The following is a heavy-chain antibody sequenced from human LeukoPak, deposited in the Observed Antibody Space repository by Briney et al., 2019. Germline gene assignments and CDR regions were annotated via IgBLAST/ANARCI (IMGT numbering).Heavy chain of an antibody. CDR1: GGSISSSSYY. Sequence: SETLSLTCTVSGGSISSSSYYWGWIRQPPGKGLEWIGSIYYSGSTYYNPSLKSRVTISVDTSKNQFSLKLSSVTAADTAVYYCARNYDSSGYQKRHFDYWGQGTLVTVSS. D-gene: IGHD3-22*01. CDR2: IYYSGST. J-gene: IGHJ4*02. CDR3: ARNYDSSGYQKRHFDY. V-gene: IGHV4-39*07.